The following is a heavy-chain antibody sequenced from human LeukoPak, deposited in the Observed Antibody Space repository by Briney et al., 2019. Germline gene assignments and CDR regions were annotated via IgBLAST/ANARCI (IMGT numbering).Heavy chain of an antibody. J-gene: IGHJ3*02. D-gene: IGHD3-22*01. CDR2: IKQDGSER. CDR1: GFTFGSHW. V-gene: IGHV3-7*03. Sequence: PGGSLRLSCAASGFTFGSHWMSWVRQAPGRGLEWVANIKQDGSERNYVDSVKGRFTISRDNAKNSLYLQMNSLRAEDTALYYCAKADSSGYYLDAFDIWGQGTMVTVSS. CDR3: AKADSSGYYLDAFDI.